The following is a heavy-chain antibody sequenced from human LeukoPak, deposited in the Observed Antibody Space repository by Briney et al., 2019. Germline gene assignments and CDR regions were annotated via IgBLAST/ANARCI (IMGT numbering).Heavy chain of an antibody. J-gene: IGHJ1*01. CDR1: GGSISSYY. CDR2: IYYSGST. V-gene: IGHV4-59*01. Sequence: PSETLSLTCTVSGGSISSYYWSWIRQPPGKGLEWIWYIYYSGSTNYNPSLKSRVTISVDTSKNQFSLKLSSVTAADTAVYYCARDNSGWYDRKYFQHWGQGTLVTVSS. CDR3: ARDNSGWYDRKYFQH. D-gene: IGHD6-19*01.